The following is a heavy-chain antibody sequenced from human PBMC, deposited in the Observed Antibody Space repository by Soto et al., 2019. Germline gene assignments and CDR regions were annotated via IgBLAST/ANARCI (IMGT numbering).Heavy chain of an antibody. V-gene: IGHV4-59*01. CDR3: ARAAPGGSYLFDY. CDR1: GGSISSYY. J-gene: IGHJ4*02. Sequence: PSATLSLTCTVSGGSISSYYWSWIRQPPGKGLEWIGYIYYSGSTNYNPSLKSRVTISVDTSKNQFSLKLSSVTAADTAVYYCARAAPGGSYLFDYWGQGTLVTVS. CDR2: IYYSGST. D-gene: IGHD1-26*01.